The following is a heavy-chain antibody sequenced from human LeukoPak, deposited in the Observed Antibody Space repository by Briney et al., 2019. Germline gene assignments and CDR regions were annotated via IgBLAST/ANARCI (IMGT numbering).Heavy chain of an antibody. CDR1: GFTFSRAW. CDR2: IKEDGSED. J-gene: IGHJ4*02. V-gene: IGHV3-7*01. D-gene: IGHD6-13*01. Sequence: GGSLRLSCAASGFTFSRAWMSWLRQAPGKGLEWVANIKEDGSEDYYADSVKGRFAISKDNAKNSLYLQMNSLRAEDTAMYYCARDAAGYEDWGQGTLVTVSS. CDR3: ARDAAGYED.